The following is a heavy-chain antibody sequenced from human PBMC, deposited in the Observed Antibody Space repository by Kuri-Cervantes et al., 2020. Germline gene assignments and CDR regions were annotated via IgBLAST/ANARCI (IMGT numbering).Heavy chain of an antibody. V-gene: IGHV3-33*01. CDR1: GFTFSSYG. Sequence: LSLTCAASGFTFSSYGMHWVRQAPGKGLEWVAVIWYDGSNKYYADSVKGRFTISRDNSKNTLYLQMNSLRAEDTAVYYCARSYYDFWSGYYMDAFDIWGQGTMVTVSS. J-gene: IGHJ3*02. CDR2: IWYDGSNK. CDR3: ARSYYDFWSGYYMDAFDI. D-gene: IGHD3-3*01.